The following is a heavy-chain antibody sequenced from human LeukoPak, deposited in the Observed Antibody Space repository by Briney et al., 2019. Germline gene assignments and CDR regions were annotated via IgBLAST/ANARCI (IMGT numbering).Heavy chain of an antibody. CDR2: INHSGST. CDR3: ARVTRDIAARRGTFDY. CDR1: GGSFSGYY. Sequence: PSETLSLTCAVYGGSFSGYYWSWIRQPPGKGLEWIGEINHSGSTNYNPSLKSRVTISVDTSKRQLSLKLSSVTAAQTAVYYCARVTRDIAARRGTFDYWGQGTLVTVSS. V-gene: IGHV4-34*01. J-gene: IGHJ4*02. D-gene: IGHD6-6*01.